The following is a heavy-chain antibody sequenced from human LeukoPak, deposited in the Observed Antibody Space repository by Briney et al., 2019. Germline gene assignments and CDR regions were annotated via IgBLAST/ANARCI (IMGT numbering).Heavy chain of an antibody. CDR3: ARAVVYATPDY. Sequence: VASVKVSCKASGYTFTGYYMHWVRQAPGQGLEWMGRTNPNSGGTNYAQKFQGRVTMTRDTSISTAYMELSRLRSDDTAVYYCARAVVYATPDYWGQGTLVTVSS. J-gene: IGHJ4*02. V-gene: IGHV1-2*06. CDR1: GYTFTGYY. CDR2: TNPNSGGT. D-gene: IGHD2-8*02.